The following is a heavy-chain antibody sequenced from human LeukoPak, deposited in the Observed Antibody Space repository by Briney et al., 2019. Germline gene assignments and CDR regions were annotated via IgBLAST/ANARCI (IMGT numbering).Heavy chain of an antibody. D-gene: IGHD6-19*01. CDR1: GFSFSTYW. V-gene: IGHV3-7*01. CDR2: IKRDGSEQ. Sequence: GGSLRLSCAASGFSFSTYWMSWVRQTPGKGLQWVANIKRDGSEQDYMFSVRGRFTTSRDNAKNSLYLQMNNLRPEDTGVYYCARGSSGWNADHWGQGTLVTVSS. J-gene: IGHJ5*02. CDR3: ARGSSGWNADH.